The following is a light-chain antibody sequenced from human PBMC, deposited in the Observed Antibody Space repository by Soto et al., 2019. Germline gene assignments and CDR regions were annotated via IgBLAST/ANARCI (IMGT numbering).Light chain of an antibody. CDR2: DVT. Sequence: QSVLTQPRSLSGSPGQSVTISCTGTSSDVGGYDYVSWYQQHSGKTPKLIIYDVTKRPSGVPDRFSGSKSGDTASLTISGLRAEDEADYYCCSYGGSYTRNWVFGGGTKLTVL. J-gene: IGLJ3*02. V-gene: IGLV2-11*01. CDR3: CSYGGSYTRNWV. CDR1: SSDVGGYDY.